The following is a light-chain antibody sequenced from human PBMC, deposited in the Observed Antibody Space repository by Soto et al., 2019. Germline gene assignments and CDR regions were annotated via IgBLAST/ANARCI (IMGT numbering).Light chain of an antibody. CDR3: QQYNDWPLDLT. CDR1: QSVSTN. J-gene: IGKJ4*01. Sequence: EIVMTQSPATLSVSPGDRATLSCRASQSVSTNLVWYQHKPGQAPRLLIYAASTRATGIPARFSGSGSGTEFTLTISSLQSEDVAVYYCQQYNDWPLDLTCGGGTKVEIK. CDR2: AAS. V-gene: IGKV3-15*01.